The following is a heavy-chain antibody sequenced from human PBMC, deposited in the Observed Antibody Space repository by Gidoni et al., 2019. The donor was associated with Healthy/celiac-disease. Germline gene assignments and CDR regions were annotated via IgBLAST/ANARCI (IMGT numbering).Heavy chain of an antibody. V-gene: IGHV4-61*02. D-gene: IGHD3-22*01. CDR3: ARVAYYYDSSGYYEYGMDV. CDR2: IYTSGST. CDR1: GGSISTGCYH. Sequence: QVQLHESAPALVKPSQTLCRTCHVSGGSISTGCYHWSWIRQPAGKGLEWIGRIYTSGSTNYNPSLKSRVTISVDTSKNQLSLKLSSVTAADTAVYYCARVAYYYDSSGYYEYGMDVWGQGTTVTVSS. J-gene: IGHJ6*02.